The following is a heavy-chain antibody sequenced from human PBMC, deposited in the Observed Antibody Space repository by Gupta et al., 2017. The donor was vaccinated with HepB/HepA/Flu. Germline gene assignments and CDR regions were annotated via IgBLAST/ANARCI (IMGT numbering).Heavy chain of an antibody. CDR1: RSPLRHSV. Sequence: QVHLVESGGGVVEHGRSLRLSCAASRSPLRHSVMHWVRQAPGMGLEWVAGMSHDGFSKYYADAVKGRFTISRDNSENTLNLQMSSLKIADTAVYYCAREGRRSGFAPACDQWGQGILVTVSS. CDR3: AREGRRSGFAPACDQ. J-gene: IGHJ4*02. V-gene: IGHV3-30-3*01. D-gene: IGHD3-10*01. CDR2: MSHDGFSK.